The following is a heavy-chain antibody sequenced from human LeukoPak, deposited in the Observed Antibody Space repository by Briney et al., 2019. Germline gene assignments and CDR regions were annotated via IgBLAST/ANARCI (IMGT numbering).Heavy chain of an antibody. J-gene: IGHJ4*02. V-gene: IGHV1-24*01. CDR2: FDPEDGET. D-gene: IGHD3-10*01. CDR3: ATSADGYYGSGSYYFDQ. CDR1: GYTLTELS. Sequence: ASVKVSCKVSGYTLTELSMHWVRQAPGKGLEWMGGFDPEDGETIYAQKFQGRVTMTEDTSTDTAYMELSSLRSEDTAVYYCATSADGYYGSGSYYFDQWGQGTLVTVSS.